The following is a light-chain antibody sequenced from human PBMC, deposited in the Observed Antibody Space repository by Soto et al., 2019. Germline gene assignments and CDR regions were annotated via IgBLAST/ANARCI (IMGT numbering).Light chain of an antibody. J-gene: IGLJ2*01. CDR1: SNDVGSYNF. CDR2: DVS. CDR3: SSYTRSSTVL. Sequence: QSVLTQPASVSGSPGQSITISCIGTSNDVGSYNFVSWYQKHPNTAPRLIIYDVSNRPSGVSNRFSGSKSDNTASLTISGLHAEDEADYYCSSYTRSSTVLFGGGTKLTVL. V-gene: IGLV2-14*03.